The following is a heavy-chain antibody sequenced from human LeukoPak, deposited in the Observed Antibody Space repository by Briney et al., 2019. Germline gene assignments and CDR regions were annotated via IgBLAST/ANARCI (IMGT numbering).Heavy chain of an antibody. CDR2: INPSGGRT. CDR1: GYTFTSYY. D-gene: IGHD2-21*02. Sequence: ASVKVSCKASGYTFTSYYMHWVRQAPGQGLEWMGIINPSGGRTSYAQKFQGRVTMTRDTSTSTVYMALSILRSEDTAVYYCARGRPTYCGGDCYAVYDYWGQGTLVTVSS. V-gene: IGHV1-46*01. J-gene: IGHJ4*02. CDR3: ARGRPTYCGGDCYAVYDY.